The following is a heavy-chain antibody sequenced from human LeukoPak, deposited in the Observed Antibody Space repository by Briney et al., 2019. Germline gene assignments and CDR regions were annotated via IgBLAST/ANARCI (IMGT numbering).Heavy chain of an antibody. CDR1: GGSINSYY. D-gene: IGHD3-10*01. CDR3: ARRTGDSGTIHG. Sequence: SETLSLTRTVPGGSINSYYWSWIRQPPGTRPEWIGYIHSSGTTNYNPSLMGRVTLSVDTSRNQFSLKLTSVTAADTAVYYCARRTGDSGTIHGWGQGTLVTVSS. J-gene: IGHJ4*02. V-gene: IGHV4-59*08. CDR2: IHSSGTT.